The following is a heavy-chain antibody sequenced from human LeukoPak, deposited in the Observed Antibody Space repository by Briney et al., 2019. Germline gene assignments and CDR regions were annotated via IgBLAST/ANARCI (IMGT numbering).Heavy chain of an antibody. CDR1: GFTFSSYW. CDR3: ARDSSSWPNYYYYYMDV. V-gene: IGHV3-7*01. D-gene: IGHD6-13*01. J-gene: IGHJ6*03. Sequence: GGSLRLSCAASGFTFSSYWMSWVRQAPGKGLEWVANINQDGSEKYYVDSVKGRFTISRDNAKNSLYLQMNSLRAEDTAVYYCARDSSSWPNYYYYYMDVWGKGTTVTVSS. CDR2: INQDGSEK.